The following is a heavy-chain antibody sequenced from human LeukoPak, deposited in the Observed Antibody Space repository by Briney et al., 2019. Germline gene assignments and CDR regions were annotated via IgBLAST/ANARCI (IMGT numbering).Heavy chain of an antibody. CDR2: IYYSGST. D-gene: IGHD4-17*01. CDR3: ARTSTVTTTHPFDY. Sequence: SETLSLTCTVSGGSISSYYWSWIRQPPGKGLEWIGYIYYSGSTNYNPSLKSRVTISVDTSKNQFSLKLSSVTAADAAVYYCARTSTVTTTHPFDYWGQGTLVTVSS. J-gene: IGHJ4*02. V-gene: IGHV4-59*01. CDR1: GGSISSYY.